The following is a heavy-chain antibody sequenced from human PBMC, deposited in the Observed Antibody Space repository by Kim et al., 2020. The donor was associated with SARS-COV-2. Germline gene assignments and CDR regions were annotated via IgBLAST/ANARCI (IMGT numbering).Heavy chain of an antibody. D-gene: IGHD3-22*01. V-gene: IGHV3-49*03. CDR3: TREFDLENYYDTEGLI. J-gene: IGHJ3*02. CDR2: IRSKAYGGTT. CDR1: GFTFGDYA. Sequence: GGSLRLSCTASGFTFGDYAMRWFRQAPGKGLEWVGFIRSKAYGGTTEYAASVKGRFTISRDDSKSIAYLQMNSLKTEDTAVYYCTREFDLENYYDTEGLIWGQGTMVTVSS.